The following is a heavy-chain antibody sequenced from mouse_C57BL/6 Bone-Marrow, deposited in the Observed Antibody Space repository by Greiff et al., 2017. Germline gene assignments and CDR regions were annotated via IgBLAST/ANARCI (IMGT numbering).Heavy chain of an antibody. J-gene: IGHJ3*01. Sequence: EVQLVESGPGLVKPSQSLSLTCSVTGYSITRGYYWNWIRQFPGNKLEWMGYISSDGSNHYNPSLNNRTSITLDTSNNQFLLKLSSVTTEDTATYYCARRATMITTWFAYWGQGTLVTVSA. CDR3: ARRATMITTWFAY. CDR1: GYSITRGYY. CDR2: ISSDGSN. D-gene: IGHD2-4*01. V-gene: IGHV3-6*01.